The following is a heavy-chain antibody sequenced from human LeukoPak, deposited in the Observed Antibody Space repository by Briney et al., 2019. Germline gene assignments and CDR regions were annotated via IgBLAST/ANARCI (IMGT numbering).Heavy chain of an antibody. CDR1: GFTFSDYY. V-gene: IGHV3-11*05. Sequence: PGGSLRLSCVASGFTFSDYYMSWVRQAPGKGLEWVSYISSTGSYTYYADSVKGRFTISGDNSKNTLYLQMNSLRAEDTAVYYCARDQHGGPGDAFDIWGQGTMVTVSS. CDR2: ISSTGSYT. CDR3: ARDQHGGPGDAFDI. D-gene: IGHD4-23*01. J-gene: IGHJ3*02.